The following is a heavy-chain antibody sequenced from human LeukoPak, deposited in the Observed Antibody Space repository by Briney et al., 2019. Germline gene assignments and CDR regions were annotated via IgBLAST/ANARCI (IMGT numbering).Heavy chain of an antibody. CDR2: IAHDGNNK. J-gene: IGHJ2*01. V-gene: IGHV3-30*09. Sequence: EGSLRLSCAASQFTFSNYVMHWVRQAPGKGLEWVAVIAHDGNNKFYSDSVKGRFAISRDNSKNTLYLQMSSLSAEDTAVYFCAKDGAANSYWYFDLWGRGTLVTVSS. CDR3: AKDGAANSYWYFDL. D-gene: IGHD4/OR15-4a*01. CDR1: QFTFSNYV.